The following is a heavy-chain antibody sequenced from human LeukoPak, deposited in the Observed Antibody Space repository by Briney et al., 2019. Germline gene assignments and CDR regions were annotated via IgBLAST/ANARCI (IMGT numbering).Heavy chain of an antibody. Sequence: SETLSLTCTVSGGSITPYYWSWVRQPPGRRLEWIAYIYYNGITNYSPSLKSRATISVDTSNNQFSLNLSSVTASDTAAYYCARLSSAFKPPFDYWGPGTLFSVSS. D-gene: IGHD3-22*01. CDR3: ARLSSAFKPPFDY. CDR2: IYYNGIT. J-gene: IGHJ4*02. V-gene: IGHV4-59*08. CDR1: GGSITPYY.